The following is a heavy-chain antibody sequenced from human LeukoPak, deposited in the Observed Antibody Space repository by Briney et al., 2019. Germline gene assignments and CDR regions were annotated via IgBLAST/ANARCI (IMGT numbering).Heavy chain of an antibody. CDR2: IYYSGKT. CDR1: GGSISSGSYN. Sequence: SETLPLTCTVSGGSISSGSYNWGWIRQPPGKGLEWIGSIYYSGKTYYNPSLKSRVSISLDTSKNQFSLKLSSVTAADTAVYYCARHRSTYDSSGYSPLYYFDYWGQGTLVTVSS. D-gene: IGHD3-22*01. CDR3: ARHRSTYDSSGYSPLYYFDY. V-gene: IGHV4-39*01. J-gene: IGHJ4*02.